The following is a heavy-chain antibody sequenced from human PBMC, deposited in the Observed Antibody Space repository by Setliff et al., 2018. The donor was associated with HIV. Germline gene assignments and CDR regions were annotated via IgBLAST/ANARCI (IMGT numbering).Heavy chain of an antibody. V-gene: IGHV4-34*01. CDR2: ITHTGST. Sequence: SETLSLTCAVYGESFRGHYWSWIRQPPGKGLEWIGEITHTGSTNYNPSLKSRVNISLDTSKNQFSLKLGSVTAADTAVYYCARGIAVVPGALEDFYYKDVWGKGTMVTVSS. J-gene: IGHJ6*03. D-gene: IGHD2-2*01. CDR1: GESFRGHY. CDR3: ARGIAVVPGALEDFYYKDV.